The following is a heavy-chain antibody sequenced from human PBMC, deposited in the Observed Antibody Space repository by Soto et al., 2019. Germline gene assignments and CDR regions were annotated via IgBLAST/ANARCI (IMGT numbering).Heavy chain of an antibody. CDR2: TSYSGTT. J-gene: IGHJ5*02. CDR1: GGSMSSGIYY. Sequence: PSETLSLTCTVSGGSMSSGIYYWSWIRQPPGKGLECIGFTSYSGTTYYNTSLWSRVSMSVDTSKNQFSLHVNSVTAADTAVYYCARSAQRWTQFEWFDPWGQGTLVTVSS. CDR3: ARSAQRWTQFEWFDP. V-gene: IGHV4-30-4*01.